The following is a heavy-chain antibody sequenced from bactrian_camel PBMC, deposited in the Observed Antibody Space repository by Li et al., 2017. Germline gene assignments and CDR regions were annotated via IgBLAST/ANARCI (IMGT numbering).Heavy chain of an antibody. CDR2: IYTLSGTT. D-gene: IGHD1*01. V-gene: IGHV3S40*01. Sequence: QLVESGGGSVQTGGSLRLSCVESGYNFSGRGIRIAWFRQAPGKEREAVAGIYTLSGTTYYADSVKGRFTISQDNAKNTLYLQMNSLKPEDTAMYYCAARDPALQKEISGPWNRICFGVWGQGTQVTVS. J-gene: IGHJ6*01. CDR1: GYNFSGRG. CDR3: AARDPALQKEISGPWNRICFGV.